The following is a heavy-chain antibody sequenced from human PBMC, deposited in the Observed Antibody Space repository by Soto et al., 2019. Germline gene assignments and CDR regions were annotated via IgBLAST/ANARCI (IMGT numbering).Heavy chain of an antibody. Sequence: SETLSLTCTVSGGSISSGDYYWSWIRQYPGKGLEWIGFIYYSGSTYYNPSLKSRVTISVDTSKNQFSLKLNSVTAADTAVYYCARVFPGRRSGYYPHDAFDIWGQGTMVTVSS. CDR2: IYYSGST. CDR1: GGSISSGDYY. CDR3: ARVFPGRRSGYYPHDAFDI. D-gene: IGHD3-3*01. V-gene: IGHV4-31*03. J-gene: IGHJ3*02.